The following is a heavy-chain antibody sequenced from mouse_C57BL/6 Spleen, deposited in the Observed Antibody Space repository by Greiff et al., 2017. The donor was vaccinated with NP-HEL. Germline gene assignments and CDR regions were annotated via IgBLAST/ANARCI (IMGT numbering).Heavy chain of an antibody. CDR3: ARDPVVTTLYYAMDY. CDR1: GFTFSSYA. CDR2: ISDGGSYT. D-gene: IGHD2-2*01. J-gene: IGHJ4*01. Sequence: EVKLVESGGGLVKPGGSLKLSCAASGFTFSSYAMSWVRQTPEKRLEWVATISDGGSYTYYPDNVKGRFTISRDNAKNNLYLQMSHLKSEDTAMYYGARDPVVTTLYYAMDYWGQGTSVTVSS. V-gene: IGHV5-4*01.